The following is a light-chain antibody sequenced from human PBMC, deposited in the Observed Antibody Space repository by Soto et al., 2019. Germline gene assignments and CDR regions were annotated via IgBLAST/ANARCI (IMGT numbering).Light chain of an antibody. J-gene: IGKJ1*01. CDR3: QHYNSYSEA. V-gene: IGKV1-5*03. CDR2: KAS. Sequence: DIQMTESPSNLSASVGDRVTITCRASQGISSWLAWYQQKPGKAPKLLIYKASTLKSGVPSRFSGSGSGTEFTLTISSLQPDDFATYYCQHYNSYSEAFGQGTKVDIK. CDR1: QGISSW.